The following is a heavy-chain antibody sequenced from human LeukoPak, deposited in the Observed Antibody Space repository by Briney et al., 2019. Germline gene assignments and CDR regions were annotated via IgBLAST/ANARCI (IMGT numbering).Heavy chain of an antibody. V-gene: IGHV3-53*01. CDR3: ASFVGGYDSSGYYSHFDY. CDR1: GFTVSSNY. D-gene: IGHD3-22*01. Sequence: PGGSLRLSCAASGFTVSSNYMSWVRQAPGKGREWVSVIYSGGSTYYADSVKGRFTISRDNSKNTLYLQMNSLRAEDTAVYYCASFVGGYDSSGYYSHFDYWGQGTLVTVSS. CDR2: IYSGGST. J-gene: IGHJ4*02.